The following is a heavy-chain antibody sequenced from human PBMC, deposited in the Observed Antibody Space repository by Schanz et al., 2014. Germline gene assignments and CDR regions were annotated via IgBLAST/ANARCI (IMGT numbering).Heavy chain of an antibody. CDR2: ISPYNGKT. CDR1: GYTFTSYG. J-gene: IGHJ6*02. D-gene: IGHD3-10*01. CDR3: ARHRFGVFYYGLDV. Sequence: QVQLVQSGAEVKKPGASVKVSCKASGYTFTSYGISWVRQAPGQGLEWMGWISPYNGKTNYAQKFQDRVIMSTDRSSSTAYLELRSLTSDDSAIYYCARHRFGVFYYGLDVWGQGTTILVSS. V-gene: IGHV1-18*01.